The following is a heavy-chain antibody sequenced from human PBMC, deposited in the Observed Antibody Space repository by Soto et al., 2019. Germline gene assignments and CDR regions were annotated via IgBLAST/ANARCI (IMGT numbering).Heavy chain of an antibody. D-gene: IGHD4-17*01. CDR2: MNPNSGNT. CDR3: ARGSPPGGGDYAYWYYGMDV. J-gene: IGHJ6*02. Sequence: QVQLLQSGAEVKKPGASVKVSCKASGYTFTSYDINWVRQATGQGLEWMGWMNPNSGNTGYAQKFQGRVTMTRNTSISTAYMELSSLRSEDTAVYYCARGSPPGGGDYAYWYYGMDVWGQGTTVTVSS. V-gene: IGHV1-8*01. CDR1: GYTFTSYD.